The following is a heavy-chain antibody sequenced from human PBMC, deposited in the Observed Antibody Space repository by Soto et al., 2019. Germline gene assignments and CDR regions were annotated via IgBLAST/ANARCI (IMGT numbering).Heavy chain of an antibody. V-gene: IGHV4-34*01. Sequence: ETLSLTCAVYGGSLSGNYWSWIRQPPGKGLEWIGEIHHSGTTNYNPSLKSRVTMSVHTSKNQFSLKLSSVTAADTAVYYCARPKITGHCSSASCQTDGMDVWGQGTTVTVSS. D-gene: IGHD2-2*01. J-gene: IGHJ6*02. CDR3: ARPKITGHCSSASCQTDGMDV. CDR2: IHHSGTT. CDR1: GGSLSGNY.